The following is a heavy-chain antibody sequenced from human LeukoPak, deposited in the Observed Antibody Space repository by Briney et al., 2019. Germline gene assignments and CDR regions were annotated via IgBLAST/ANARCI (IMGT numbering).Heavy chain of an antibody. J-gene: IGHJ5*02. CDR2: IHHSGST. Sequence: SETLSLTCTVSGGSISSYYWSWIRQPPGKGLEWIGYIHHSGSTNYNPSLKSRVTISVDTPKNQFSLKLNSVTAADTAAYYCAGGSSSLNWFDPWGQGTPVTVSS. V-gene: IGHV4-59*01. CDR3: AGGSSSLNWFDP. D-gene: IGHD6-6*01. CDR1: GGSISSYY.